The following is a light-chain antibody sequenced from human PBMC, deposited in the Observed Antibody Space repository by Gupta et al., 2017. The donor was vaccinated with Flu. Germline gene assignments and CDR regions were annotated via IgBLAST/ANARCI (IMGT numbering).Light chain of an antibody. Sequence: DIVMSQSPYSLAASLGERATINCKSSRSGLNSSNNKNCLSWYQHKAGQPPKLLIHWASTRESGVPDRFSGSGSGTDFTLTISSLQAEDVAVYYCQQHYNSPQITFGQGTRLEIK. CDR3: QQHYNSPQIT. CDR2: WAS. J-gene: IGKJ5*01. CDR1: RSGLNSSNNKNC. V-gene: IGKV4-1*01.